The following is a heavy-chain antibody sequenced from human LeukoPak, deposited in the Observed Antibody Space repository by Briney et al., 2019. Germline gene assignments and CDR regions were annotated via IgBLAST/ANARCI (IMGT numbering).Heavy chain of an antibody. Sequence: GGSLRHSCAASGFTVSDNYMSWVRQTPGKGLEWVSIIYSGGSAFYADSVKGRFTISRDDSKNTLSLQMNSLRAEDTAVYYCARAASSMTSYDLWGQGTLVTVSS. V-gene: IGHV3-53*01. CDR3: ARAASSMTSYDL. D-gene: IGHD2/OR15-2a*01. CDR2: IYSGGSA. CDR1: GFTVSDNY. J-gene: IGHJ5*02.